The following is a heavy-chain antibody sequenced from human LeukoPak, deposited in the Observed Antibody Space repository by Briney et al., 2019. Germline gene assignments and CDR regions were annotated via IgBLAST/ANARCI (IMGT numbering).Heavy chain of an antibody. D-gene: IGHD6-13*01. J-gene: IGHJ4*02. V-gene: IGHV3-23*01. CDR1: GFTFSSYA. CDR3: AKALAAAGTTNDY. Sequence: QPGGSLRLSCAASGFTFSSYAMSWVRQAPGKGLEWVSGISGSGGSTYYADSVKGRFTISRDKSKNTVYLQMNSLRAEDTAVYYCAKALAAAGTTNDYWGQGTLVTVSS. CDR2: ISGSGGST.